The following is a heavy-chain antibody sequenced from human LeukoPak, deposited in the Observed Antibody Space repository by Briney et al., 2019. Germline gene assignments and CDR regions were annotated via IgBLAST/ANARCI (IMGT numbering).Heavy chain of an antibody. CDR3: AGNYDYVWGRLD. D-gene: IGHD3-16*01. Sequence: GASVKVSCKASGGTFSSYAISWVRQAPGQGLEWMGRIIPIFGTANYAQKFQGRVTITTDESTSTAYMGLSSLRSEDTAVYYCAGNYDYVWGRLDWGQGTLVTVSS. J-gene: IGHJ4*02. V-gene: IGHV1-69*05. CDR1: GGTFSSYA. CDR2: IIPIFGTA.